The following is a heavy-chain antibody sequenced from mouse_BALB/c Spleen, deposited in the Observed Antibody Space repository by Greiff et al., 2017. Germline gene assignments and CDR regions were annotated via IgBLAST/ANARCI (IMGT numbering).Heavy chain of an antibody. V-gene: IGHV14-3*02. J-gene: IGHJ2*01. D-gene: IGHD1-1*01. CDR1: GFNIKDTY. Sequence: VQLQQSGAELVKPGASVKLSCTASGFNIKDTYMHWVKQRPEQGLEWIGRIYPANGNTKYDPKFQGKATITADTSSNTAYLQLSSLTSEDTAVYYCASDNTTAIFDYWGQGTTLTGSS. CDR2: IYPANGNT. CDR3: ASDNTTAIFDY.